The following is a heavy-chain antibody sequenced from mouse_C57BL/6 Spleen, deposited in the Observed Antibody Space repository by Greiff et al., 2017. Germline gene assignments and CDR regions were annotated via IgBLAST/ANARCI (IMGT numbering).Heavy chain of an antibody. CDR3: APYYDYDGFAY. J-gene: IGHJ3*01. CDR2: ISSGSSTI. CDR1: GFTFSDYG. V-gene: IGHV5-17*01. D-gene: IGHD2-4*01. Sequence: VQLKESGGGLVKPGGSLKLSCAASGFTFSDYGMHWVRQAPEKGLEWVAYISSGSSTIYYADTVKGRFTISRDNAKNTLFLQMTSLRSEDTAMYYCAPYYDYDGFAYWGQGTLVTVSA.